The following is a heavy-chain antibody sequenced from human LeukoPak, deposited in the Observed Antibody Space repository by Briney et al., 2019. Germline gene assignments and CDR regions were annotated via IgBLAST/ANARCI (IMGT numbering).Heavy chain of an antibody. CDR3: ARRDYYDSSGYYKQKFRFDY. J-gene: IGHJ4*02. V-gene: IGHV4-30-2*03. CDR2: IYHSGST. D-gene: IGHD3-22*01. Sequence: SETLSLTCTVSGGSISSGGYYWSWIRQPPGKGLEWIGYIYHSGSTYYNPSLRSRVTISVDTSKNQFSLKLSSVTAADTAVYYCARRDYYDSSGYYKQKFRFDYWGQGTLVTVSS. CDR1: GGSISSGGYY.